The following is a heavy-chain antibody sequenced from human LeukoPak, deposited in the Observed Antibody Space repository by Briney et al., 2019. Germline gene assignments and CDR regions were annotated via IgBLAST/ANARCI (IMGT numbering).Heavy chain of an antibody. Sequence: SETLSLTCTVSGGSISSYYGSWIRQPAGKGLEWIGRIYTSGSTNYNPSLKSRVSMSVDTSKNEFSLKLSSVTAADTAVYYCASSGWLNYYYYMDVWGKGTTVTVSS. CDR1: GGSISSYY. V-gene: IGHV4-4*07. CDR3: ASSGWLNYYYYMDV. J-gene: IGHJ6*03. D-gene: IGHD6-19*01. CDR2: IYTSGST.